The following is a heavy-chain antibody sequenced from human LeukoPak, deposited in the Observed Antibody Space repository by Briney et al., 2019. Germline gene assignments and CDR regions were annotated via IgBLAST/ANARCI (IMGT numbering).Heavy chain of an antibody. J-gene: IGHJ4*02. V-gene: IGHV4-4*07. CDR3: ARDRDSGGDCDGY. D-gene: IGHD2-21*02. Sequence: SETLSLTCTVSGGSISSYYWSWIRQPAGKGLEWIGRIYTSGSTNYNPSLKSRVTISVDKSKNQFSLKLSSVTAADTAVYYCARDRDSGGDCDGYWGQGTLVTVSS. CDR2: IYTSGST. CDR1: GGSISSYY.